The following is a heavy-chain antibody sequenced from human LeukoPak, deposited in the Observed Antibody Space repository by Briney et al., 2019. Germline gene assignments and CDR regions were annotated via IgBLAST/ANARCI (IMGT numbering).Heavy chain of an antibody. Sequence: ASVKVSCKASGYTFTSYGISWVRQAPGQGLEWMGWISAYNGNTNYAQKLQGRVTMTTDTSTSTAYMELRSLRSDDTAVYYCARVYHYDSSGYHGGGYFDYWGQGTLVTVSS. J-gene: IGHJ4*02. D-gene: IGHD3-22*01. CDR3: ARVYHYDSSGYHGGGYFDY. CDR1: GYTFTSYG. CDR2: ISAYNGNT. V-gene: IGHV1-18*01.